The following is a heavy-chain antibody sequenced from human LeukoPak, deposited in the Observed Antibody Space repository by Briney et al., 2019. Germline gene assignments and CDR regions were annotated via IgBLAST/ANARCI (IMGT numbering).Heavy chain of an antibody. CDR3: AKTLGAQQWLVRYGMDV. D-gene: IGHD6-19*01. V-gene: IGHV3-23*01. Sequence: PGGSLRLSCAASGFTFSSYAMNWVRQAPGKGLEWVSGISGSGGSTYYADSVKGRFTISRDNSKNTLYLQMKSLGVEDTAVYSCAKTLGAQQWLVRYGMDVWGQGTTVTVSS. CDR1: GFTFSSYA. CDR2: ISGSGGST. J-gene: IGHJ6*02.